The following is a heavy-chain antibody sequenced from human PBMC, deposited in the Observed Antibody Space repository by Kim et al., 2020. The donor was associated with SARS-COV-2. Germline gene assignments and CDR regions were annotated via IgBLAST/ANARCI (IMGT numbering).Heavy chain of an antibody. V-gene: IGHV4-34*01. J-gene: IGHJ5*02. CDR3: ARGRRVDYYDSSGYPGEARGWFDP. D-gene: IGHD3-22*01. CDR1: GGSFSGYY. Sequence: SETLSLTCAVYGGSFSGYYWSWIRQPPGKGLEWIGEINHSGSTNYNPSLKSRVTISVDTSKNQFSLKLSSVTAADTAVYYCARGRRVDYYDSSGYPGEARGWFDPWGQGTLVTVSS. CDR2: INHSGST.